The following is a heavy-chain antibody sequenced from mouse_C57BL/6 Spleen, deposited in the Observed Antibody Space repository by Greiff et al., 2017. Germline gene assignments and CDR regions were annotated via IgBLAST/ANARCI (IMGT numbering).Heavy chain of an antibody. D-gene: IGHD1-1*01. CDR2: INPNNGGT. J-gene: IGHJ4*01. CDR3: ARGPYYYGSSPYAMDY. Sequence: VHVKQSGPELVKPGASVKIPCKASGYTFTDYNMDWVKQSHGKSLEWIGDINPNNGGTIYNQKFKGKATLTVYKSSSTAYMELLSLTSEDTAFYYCARGPYYYGSSPYAMDYWGQGTSVTVSS. V-gene: IGHV1-18*01. CDR1: GYTFTDYN.